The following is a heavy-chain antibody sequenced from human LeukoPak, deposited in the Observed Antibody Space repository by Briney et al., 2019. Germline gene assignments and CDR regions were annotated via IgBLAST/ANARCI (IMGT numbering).Heavy chain of an antibody. V-gene: IGHV3-23*01. CDR1: GFTFSTYS. D-gene: IGHD3-22*01. Sequence: GGSLRLSCAASGFTFSTYSMHWVRQPPGKGLEWVSAISGSGGATYHADADSVKGRFIISRDNSKNTLYLQINSLRVEDTAVYYCAKDGYNYDSSGHFDYWGQGTLVTVSS. CDR3: AKDGYNYDSSGHFDY. J-gene: IGHJ4*02. CDR2: ISGSGGAT.